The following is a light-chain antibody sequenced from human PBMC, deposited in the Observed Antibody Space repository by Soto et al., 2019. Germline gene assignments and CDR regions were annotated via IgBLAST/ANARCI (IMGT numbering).Light chain of an antibody. Sequence: QSVLTQPPSVSAAPGQKVTISCSGSSSNIGNNYVSWYQQLPGTAPKLLIADNNNRPSGIPDRFSGSKSGPSATLGITGLQTGDEADYYCGTWDTSLSAVVFGGGTMLTVL. CDR1: SSNIGNNY. V-gene: IGLV1-51*01. CDR2: DNN. J-gene: IGLJ2*01. CDR3: GTWDTSLSAVV.